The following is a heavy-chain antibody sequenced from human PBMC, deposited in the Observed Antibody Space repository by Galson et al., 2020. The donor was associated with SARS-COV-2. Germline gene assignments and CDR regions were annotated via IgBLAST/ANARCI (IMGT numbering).Heavy chain of an antibody. J-gene: IGHJ3*01. CDR3: ARGDYYDSSGSFTDAFDV. Sequence: TGGSLRLSCAASGFTFSRYWMSWVRQAPGKGLEWVANIKQDGSEKFYVDSVKGRFSMSRDNAKNSLYLQMNSLRADDTAVYYCARGDYYDSSGSFTDAFDVWGQGTMVIVSS. CDR2: IKQDGSEK. CDR1: GFTFSRYW. D-gene: IGHD3-22*01. V-gene: IGHV3-7*04.